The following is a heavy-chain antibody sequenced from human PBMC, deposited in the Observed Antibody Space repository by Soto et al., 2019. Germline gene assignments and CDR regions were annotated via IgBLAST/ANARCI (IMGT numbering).Heavy chain of an antibody. D-gene: IGHD3-3*01. J-gene: IGHJ4*02. CDR3: ARGGIGVFNYNYGY. V-gene: IGHV4-31*03. Sequence: PSETLCLTCTVSGGSISSGGYYWSWIRQHPGKGLEWLGYIYYSGSTYYNPSLKSRVTISADTSKNQFSLQLRSVTAAATAVYYCARGGIGVFNYNYGYWGQGTLVTVSS. CDR2: IYYSGST. CDR1: GGSISSGGYY.